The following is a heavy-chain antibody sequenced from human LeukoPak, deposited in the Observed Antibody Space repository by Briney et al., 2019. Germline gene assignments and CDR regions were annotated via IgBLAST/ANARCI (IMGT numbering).Heavy chain of an antibody. J-gene: IGHJ4*02. V-gene: IGHV3-23*01. D-gene: IGHD6-13*01. CDR3: AKGELKPRGYSSSWYYFDY. CDR2: IGGSGGST. Sequence: SGGSLRLSCAASGFTFSSYAMSWVRQAPGKGLEWVSAIGGSGGSTYYADSVKGRFTISRDNSKNTLYLQMNSLRAEDTAVYYCAKGELKPRGYSSSWYYFDYWGQGTLVTVSS. CDR1: GFTFSSYA.